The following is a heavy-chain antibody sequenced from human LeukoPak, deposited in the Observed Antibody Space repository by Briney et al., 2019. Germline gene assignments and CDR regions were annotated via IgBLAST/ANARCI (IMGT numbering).Heavy chain of an antibody. CDR3: ARALRQGDYDH. CDR1: GFTFSSYD. J-gene: IGHJ4*02. Sequence: PGGSLRLSCAASGFTFSSYDMHWVRQAPGKGPEYVSAISSNGGSTYYANSVKGRFTISRDNSKNTLYLQMGSLRAEDMAVYYCARALRQGDYDHWGQGTLVTVSS. CDR2: ISSNGGST. D-gene: IGHD4-17*01. V-gene: IGHV3-64*01.